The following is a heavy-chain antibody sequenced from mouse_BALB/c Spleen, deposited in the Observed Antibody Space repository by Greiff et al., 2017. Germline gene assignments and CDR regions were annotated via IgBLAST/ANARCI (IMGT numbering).Heavy chain of an antibody. V-gene: IGHV2-9-2*01. CDR2: IWTGGGT. Sequence: VQLVESGPGLVAPSQSLSITCTVSGFSLTSYDISWIRQPPGKGLEWLGVIWTGGGTNYNSAFMSRLSISKDNSKSQVFLKMNSLQTDDTAIYYCVRDGEDGNWYFDYWGQGTTLTVSS. CDR1: GFSLTSYD. J-gene: IGHJ2*01. D-gene: IGHD2-1*01. CDR3: VRDGEDGNWYFDY.